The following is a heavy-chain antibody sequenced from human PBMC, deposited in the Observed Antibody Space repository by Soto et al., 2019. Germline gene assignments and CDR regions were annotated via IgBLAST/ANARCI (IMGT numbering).Heavy chain of an antibody. V-gene: IGHV1-69*01. CDR1: GGTFNSYS. CDR3: AARRYCSGGSCPDYFDY. D-gene: IGHD2-15*01. J-gene: IGHJ4*02. Sequence: SVKVSSKDSGGTFNSYSISWLQQAPGQGLEWMGGIIPIFGTPNYAQKFQGRVTITADESTSTAYMELSSLRSDDTAVYYCAARRYCSGGSCPDYFDYWGQGTLVTVSS. CDR2: IIPIFGTP.